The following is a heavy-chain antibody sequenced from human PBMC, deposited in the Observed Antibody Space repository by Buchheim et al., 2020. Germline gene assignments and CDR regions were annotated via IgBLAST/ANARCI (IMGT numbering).Heavy chain of an antibody. Sequence: QVQLVESGGGVVQPGRSLRLSCAASGFTFSSYGMHWVRQAPGKGLEWVAGIWYDGSNKYYADSVKGRFTISRDNSKNRLYLQMNSLRAEDTAVYYCARGVRKAGPLDYWGQGTL. CDR1: GFTFSSYG. CDR2: IWYDGSNK. D-gene: IGHD6-19*01. V-gene: IGHV3-33*01. J-gene: IGHJ4*02. CDR3: ARGVRKAGPLDY.